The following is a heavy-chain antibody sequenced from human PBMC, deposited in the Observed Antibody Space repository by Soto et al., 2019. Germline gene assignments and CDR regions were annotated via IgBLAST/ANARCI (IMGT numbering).Heavy chain of an antibody. D-gene: IGHD2-15*01. CDR1: GGTFSSYT. CDR2: IIPILNMA. J-gene: IGHJ4*02. V-gene: IGHV1-69*02. Sequence: QVQLVQSGAEVKKPGSSVKVSCKASGGTFSSYTISWVRQAPGQGLEWMGRIIPILNMANYAQKFQGRVTITADKSTSQAYIQLSSLRSEDTAVYYCARGYCSGGSCFYPFDYWGQGTLVTVSS. CDR3: ARGYCSGGSCFYPFDY.